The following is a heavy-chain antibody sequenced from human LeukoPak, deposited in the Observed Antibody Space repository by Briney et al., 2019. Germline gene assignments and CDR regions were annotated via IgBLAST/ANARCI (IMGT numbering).Heavy chain of an antibody. CDR3: AKEGLDFAGVFADGFDY. Sequence: PGGSLRLSCAASGFTVSSKYMSWVRQAPGKGLEWVSVIYSGGSTYYADSVKGRFTISRDNSKNTLYLHMNSLRAEDTAVYYCAKEGLDFAGVFADGFDYWGQGTLVTVSS. CDR1: GFTVSSKY. V-gene: IGHV3-53*01. J-gene: IGHJ4*02. D-gene: IGHD3-16*02. CDR2: IYSGGST.